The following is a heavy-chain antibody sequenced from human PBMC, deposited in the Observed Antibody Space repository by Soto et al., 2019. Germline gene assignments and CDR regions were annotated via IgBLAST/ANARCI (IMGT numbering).Heavy chain of an antibody. Sequence: GSLSLSCAASGFSFNNYGMHWVRQAPGKGLWVVAVIWYDGTNKYYADSVKGRFTISKDNSKNTVYLQMNSLRAEDTAVYYCAKGDTSDPLHFWGQGTLVTVSS. CDR3: AKGDTSDPLHF. V-gene: IGHV3-33*06. CDR1: GFSFNNYG. D-gene: IGHD6-25*01. CDR2: IWYDGTNK. J-gene: IGHJ4*02.